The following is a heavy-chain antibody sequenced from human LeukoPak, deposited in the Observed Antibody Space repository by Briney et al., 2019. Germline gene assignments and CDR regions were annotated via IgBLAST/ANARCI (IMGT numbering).Heavy chain of an antibody. CDR1: GYTFYNYA. J-gene: IGHJ6*03. CDR2: INTRTGDT. V-gene: IGHV1-3*03. D-gene: IGHD3-9*01. Sequence: ASVKVSCKASGYTFYNYAIHWLRQAPGQGLEWMGWINTRTGDTEYSQKFQGRVSITKDTPESTAYMELRSLRSEDMAVYYCARESRGYDILTGKYHRGYYSYYMDVWGKGTTVTVSS. CDR3: ARESRGYDILTGKYHRGYYSYYMDV.